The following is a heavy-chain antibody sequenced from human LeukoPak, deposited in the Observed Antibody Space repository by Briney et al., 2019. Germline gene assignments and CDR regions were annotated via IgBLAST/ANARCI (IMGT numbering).Heavy chain of an antibody. CDR1: GFDFNKYN. Sequence: GGSLRLSCAASGFDFNKYNMNWVRQAPGKGLEWLSYISSNSATVYYTDSVKGRFTISRDNDKNSLYLRVNSLRDEDTAVYYCARDYYGAGSYPFDYWGQGTLVTVSS. J-gene: IGHJ4*02. D-gene: IGHD3-10*01. CDR3: ARDYYGAGSYPFDY. CDR2: ISSNSATV. V-gene: IGHV3-48*02.